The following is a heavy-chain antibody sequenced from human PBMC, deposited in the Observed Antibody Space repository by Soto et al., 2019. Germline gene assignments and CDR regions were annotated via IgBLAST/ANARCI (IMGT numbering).Heavy chain of an antibody. CDR3: ARGGDYDYIWGIKTTNWFDP. CDR1: GGTFSSYT. Sequence: QVQLVQSGAEVKKPGSSVKVSCKASGGTFSSYTISWVRQAPGQGLEWMGRIIPILGIANYAQKFQGRVTITADKSTSTAYMELSSLRSEDTAVYYCARGGDYDYIWGIKTTNWFDPWGQGTLVTVSS. V-gene: IGHV1-69*02. J-gene: IGHJ5*02. D-gene: IGHD3-16*01. CDR2: IIPILGIA.